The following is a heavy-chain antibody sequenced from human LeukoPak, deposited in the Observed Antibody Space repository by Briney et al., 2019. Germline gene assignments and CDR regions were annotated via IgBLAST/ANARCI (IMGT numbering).Heavy chain of an antibody. D-gene: IGHD3-22*01. CDR3: ARDEAYYYDSSGYHDY. J-gene: IGHJ4*02. CDR2: ISSSSSTI. V-gene: IGHV3-48*04. CDR1: GFTFSSYS. Sequence: PGGSLRLSCAASGFTFSSYSMNWVRQAPGKGLEWVSYISSSSSTIYYADSVKGRFTISRDNAKNSLYLQMNSLRAEDTAVYYCARDEAYYYDSSGYHDYWGQGTLVTVSS.